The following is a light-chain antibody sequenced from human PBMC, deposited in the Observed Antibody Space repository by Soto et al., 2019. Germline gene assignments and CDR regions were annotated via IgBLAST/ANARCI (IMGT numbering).Light chain of an antibody. Sequence: EIVLTQSPATLSLSPGERATLSCRAGKGFTTNLAWYQQKPGQAPRLLIYDASNRATGIPARFSGSGSGTDFTLTISSLEPDDFAVYYCQQRSDWPSTFGGGTKVQIK. CDR1: KGFTTN. V-gene: IGKV3-11*01. CDR3: QQRSDWPST. J-gene: IGKJ4*01. CDR2: DAS.